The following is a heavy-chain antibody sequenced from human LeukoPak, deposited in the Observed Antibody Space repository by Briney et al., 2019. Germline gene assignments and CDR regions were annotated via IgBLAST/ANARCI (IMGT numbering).Heavy chain of an antibody. CDR1: GFTLSSYG. Sequence: PGRSLRLSCAASGFTLSSYGMHWVRQAPGKGLEWVAVISYDGNAKHYADSVKGRFTTSRDNSKNTLYLQMNSLRSEDTAVYYCAKEKVFTSTSWTTIEYWGQGTLVTVSS. J-gene: IGHJ4*02. V-gene: IGHV3-30*18. CDR2: ISYDGNAK. CDR3: AKEKVFTSTSWTTIEY. D-gene: IGHD6-13*01.